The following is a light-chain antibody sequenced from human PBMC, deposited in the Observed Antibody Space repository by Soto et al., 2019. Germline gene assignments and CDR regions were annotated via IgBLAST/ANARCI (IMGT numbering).Light chain of an antibody. CDR3: SSYTSIRTLYV. CDR2: EVS. J-gene: IGLJ1*01. CDR1: NSDVGGYNY. Sequence: ALTQPASVSGSPGQSITISCTRTNSDVGGYNYLSWYQQHSGTAPELMIYEVSHRPSGSFNRFSDSSSDNTACRIIPWLQAEDEADYYCSSYTSIRTLYVFGTGTKVTVL. V-gene: IGLV2-14*01.